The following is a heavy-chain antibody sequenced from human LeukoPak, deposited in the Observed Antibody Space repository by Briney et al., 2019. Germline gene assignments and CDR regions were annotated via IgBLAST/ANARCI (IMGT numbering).Heavy chain of an antibody. Sequence: PSETLSLTCTVSGGSISSGGYSWSWIRQPPGKGLEWIGYIYHSGSTYYNPSLKSRVTISVDRSKNQFSLKLSSVTAADTAVYYCARDQYCSSTSCIWFDPWGQGTLVTVSS. CDR1: GGSISSGGYS. CDR3: ARDQYCSSTSCIWFDP. CDR2: IYHSGST. J-gene: IGHJ5*02. D-gene: IGHD2-2*01. V-gene: IGHV4-30-2*01.